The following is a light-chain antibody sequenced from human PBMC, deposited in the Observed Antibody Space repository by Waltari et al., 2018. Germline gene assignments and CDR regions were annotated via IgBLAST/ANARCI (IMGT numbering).Light chain of an antibody. CDR2: GNT. Sequence: QSVLTQPPSMSGAPGQRVTISCTGSSSNIWAGYDVPWYQQLPGAAPKLLLYGNTYRPSGVPDRFSGSKSGTSASLAITGLQAEDEADYYCQSYDSSPSGVVFGGGTKLTVL. J-gene: IGLJ2*01. CDR1: SSNIWAGYD. V-gene: IGLV1-40*01. CDR3: QSYDSSPSGVV.